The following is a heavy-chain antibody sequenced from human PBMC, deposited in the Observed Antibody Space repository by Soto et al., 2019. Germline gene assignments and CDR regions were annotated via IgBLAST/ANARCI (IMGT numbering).Heavy chain of an antibody. CDR3: ARDAFCGSGTCRVGHWFDP. CDR2: IYYSGGT. J-gene: IGHJ5*02. V-gene: IGHV4-39*07. CDR1: GDSISSRSYY. Sequence: SETLSLTCTVTGDSISSRSYYWGWIRQPPGKGLEWIGSIYYSGGTYNNPSLRSRVTMSVDTSKNQFSLKLTSVTAADSAVYYCARDAFCGSGTCRVGHWFDPWGQGTLVTVSS. D-gene: IGHD2-21*01.